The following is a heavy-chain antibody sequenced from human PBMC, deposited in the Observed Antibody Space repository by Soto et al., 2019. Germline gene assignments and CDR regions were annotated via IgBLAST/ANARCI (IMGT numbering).Heavy chain of an antibody. CDR3: ARHPSDFWFDP. Sequence: SETLSLTSSAFGGPIRISCYFWGWIRQPPGKGLEWIGSIYYSGSTYYNPSLKSRVTVSVDTSKNQFSLKLSSVTAADTAVYYCARHPSDFWFDPWGQG. J-gene: IGHJ5*02. D-gene: IGHD2-21*02. CDR1: GGPIRISCYF. V-gene: IGHV4-39*01. CDR2: IYYSGST.